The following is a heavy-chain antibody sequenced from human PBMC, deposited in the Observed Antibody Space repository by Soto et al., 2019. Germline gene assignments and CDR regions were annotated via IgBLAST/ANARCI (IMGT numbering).Heavy chain of an antibody. D-gene: IGHD2-8*02. CDR1: GFMFGAHW. Sequence: EVQLVEAGGGLVRPGGSLKLSCAASGFMFGAHWMHWVRQGPDKGLVFVARINLDGTKTYYADFVEGRFTISRDNAKKTLYLEMNSLRGDDTAVYFCARELVHGYLDLWGQGDLVTVSS. V-gene: IGHV3-74*01. J-gene: IGHJ5*02. CDR2: INLDGTKT. CDR3: ARELVHGYLDL.